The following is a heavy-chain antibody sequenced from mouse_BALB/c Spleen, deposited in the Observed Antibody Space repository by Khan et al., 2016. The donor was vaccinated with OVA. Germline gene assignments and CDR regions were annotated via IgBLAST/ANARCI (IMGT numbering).Heavy chain of an antibody. J-gene: IGHJ3*01. V-gene: IGHV1-77*01. CDR3: ARRNYFGYTFAY. Sequence: QVQLQQSGAELARPGASVKLSCKTSGYTFTDYYINWVKQRTGQGLEWIGEISPGSGDTYYTETFKGKATLTADKSSSTAYMERSSLTSEASAIYFCARRNYFGYTFAYGGQGTLVTVSA. D-gene: IGHD1-2*01. CDR2: ISPGSGDT. CDR1: GYTFTDYY.